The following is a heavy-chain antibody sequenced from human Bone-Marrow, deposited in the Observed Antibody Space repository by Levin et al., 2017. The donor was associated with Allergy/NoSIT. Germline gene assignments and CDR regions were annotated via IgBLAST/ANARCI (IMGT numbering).Heavy chain of an antibody. V-gene: IGHV3-20*04. CDR3: ARGRICSSTSCSRFYYFYYYMDV. Sequence: GGSLRLSCAGSGFTFNDFGMSWVRQAPGKGLEWVSGINWDGGSTGYADSVKGRFTISRDNAKNSLYLQMNSLTADDTGVYYCARGRICSSTSCSRFYYFYYYMDVWGKGTTVTVSS. CDR1: GFTFNDFG. J-gene: IGHJ6*03. D-gene: IGHD2-2*01. CDR2: INWDGGST.